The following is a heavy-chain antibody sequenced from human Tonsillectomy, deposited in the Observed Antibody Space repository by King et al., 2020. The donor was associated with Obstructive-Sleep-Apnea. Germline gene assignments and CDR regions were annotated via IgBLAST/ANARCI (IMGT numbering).Heavy chain of an antibody. J-gene: IGHJ3*02. CDR1: GFTFSSYA. V-gene: IGHV3-23*04. D-gene: IGHD3-10*01. Sequence: VQLVESGGGLVQPGGSLRLSCAASGFTFSSYAMSWVRQAPGKGLEWVSAISGSGGSTYYADSVKGRFTISRDNSKNTLYLQMNSLRAEDTAVYYCAKPMFRGVITPDDAFDIWGQGTMVTVSS. CDR3: AKPMFRGVITPDDAFDI. CDR2: ISGSGGST.